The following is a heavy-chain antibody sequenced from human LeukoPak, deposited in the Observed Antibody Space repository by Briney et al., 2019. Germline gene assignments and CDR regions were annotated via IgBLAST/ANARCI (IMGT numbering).Heavy chain of an antibody. Sequence: ASVQVSCKASGYTFTSNGISWVRQAPGQGLEWMGWISAYNGNTNYAQKLQGRVTMTTDTSTSTAYMEVRSLTSDDTAVYYCARSGSSGWYVGSFDYWGQGTLVTVSS. CDR1: GYTFTSNG. D-gene: IGHD6-19*01. CDR2: ISAYNGNT. J-gene: IGHJ4*02. CDR3: ARSGSSGWYVGSFDY. V-gene: IGHV1-18*01.